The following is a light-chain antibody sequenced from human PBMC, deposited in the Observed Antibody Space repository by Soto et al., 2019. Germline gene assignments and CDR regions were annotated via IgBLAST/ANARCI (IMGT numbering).Light chain of an antibody. CDR1: QTVNSRY. V-gene: IGKV3-20*01. Sequence: EIVLAQSPGTLSLSPGERATLSCRASQTVNSRYFAWYQHKRGEAPGLLIYGTFNRATGIPDRFSGSGSGTDFTLTISRLEPEDLAVYYCQQYVTSHGTFGQGTKVEIK. J-gene: IGKJ1*01. CDR3: QQYVTSHGT. CDR2: GTF.